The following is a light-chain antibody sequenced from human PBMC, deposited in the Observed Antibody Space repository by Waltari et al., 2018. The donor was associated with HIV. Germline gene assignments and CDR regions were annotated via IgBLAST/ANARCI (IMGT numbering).Light chain of an antibody. CDR1: SSDVGSYSL. Sequence: QSALTQPASVSGSPGQSITISFTGTSSDVGSYSLVSWYQQHPGKAPKLMIYEVTKRPSGVSNRFSGSKSGNTASLTISGLQAEDEADYYCCSYAGNPYVFGTGTKVTVL. CDR3: CSYAGNPYV. J-gene: IGLJ1*01. V-gene: IGLV2-23*02. CDR2: EVT.